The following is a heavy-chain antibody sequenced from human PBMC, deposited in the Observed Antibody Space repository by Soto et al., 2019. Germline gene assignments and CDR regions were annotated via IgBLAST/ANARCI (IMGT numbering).Heavy chain of an antibody. CDR3: AKDSPGSSSWPPEYSGYDLDY. D-gene: IGHD5-12*01. CDR1: GDSVSSNSAA. V-gene: IGHV6-1*01. J-gene: IGHJ4*02. Sequence: PSQTLSLTCAISGDSVSSNSAAWNWIRQSPSRGLEWLGRTYYRSKWYNDYAVSVKSRITINPDTSKNQFSLQLNSVTPEDTAVYYCAKDSPGSSSWPPEYSGYDLDYWGQGTLVTVSS. CDR2: TYYRSKWYN.